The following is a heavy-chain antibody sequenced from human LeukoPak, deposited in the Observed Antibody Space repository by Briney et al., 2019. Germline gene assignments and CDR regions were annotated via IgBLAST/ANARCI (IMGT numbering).Heavy chain of an antibody. J-gene: IGHJ4*02. D-gene: IGHD3-16*02. CDR3: STDYIWGNYRFTFDY. V-gene: IGHV3-23*01. Sequence: GGSLRLSCAASGFTFSTYAVTWVRQAPGKGLEWFATISASARTTYYAVSVKGRFTISRDNSKNMLYLQMNSLRAEDTAIYYCSTDYIWGNYRFTFDYCGQGTLVTVSS. CDR2: ISASARTT. CDR1: GFTFSTYA.